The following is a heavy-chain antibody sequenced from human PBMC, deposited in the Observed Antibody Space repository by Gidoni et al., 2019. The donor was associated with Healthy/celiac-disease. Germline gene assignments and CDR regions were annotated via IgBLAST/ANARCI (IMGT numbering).Heavy chain of an antibody. D-gene: IGHD4-17*01. CDR2: IYHSGTT. J-gene: IGHJ4*02. V-gene: IGHV4-38-2*01. CDR3: ARARDYVDSLIDY. Sequence: QVQLQESGPGLVKPSETLSLTCAVSGYSISSGYYWGWIRQPPGKGLEWIGSIYHSGTTYYNPSLTSRVTISVDTSKNQFSLQLSSVTAADTAVYYCARARDYVDSLIDYWGQGTLVTVSS. CDR1: GYSISSGYY.